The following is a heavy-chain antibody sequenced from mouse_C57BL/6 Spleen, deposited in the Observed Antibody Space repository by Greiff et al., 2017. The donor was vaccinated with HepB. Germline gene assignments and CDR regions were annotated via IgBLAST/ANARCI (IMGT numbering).Heavy chain of an antibody. V-gene: IGHV1-82*01. D-gene: IGHD1-1*01. Sequence: QVQLQQSGPELVKPGASVKISCKASGYAFSSSWMNWVKQRPGKGLEWIGRIYPGDGDTNYNGKFKGKATLTADKSSSTAYMQLSSLTSEDSAVYFCARVYGSSYPMDCWGQGTSVTVSS. CDR2: IYPGDGDT. CDR3: ARVYGSSYPMDC. J-gene: IGHJ4*01. CDR1: GYAFSSSW.